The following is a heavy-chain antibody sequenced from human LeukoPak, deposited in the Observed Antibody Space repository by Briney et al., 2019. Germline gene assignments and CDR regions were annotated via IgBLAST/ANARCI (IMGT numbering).Heavy chain of an antibody. CDR3: ARDYYDRSGYWGLDY. CDR1: GFTFSRYW. V-gene: IGHV3-7*01. Sequence: GGSLRLSCAASGFTFSRYWMSWVRQAPGKGLEWVANIKQDGSEKYYVDSVKGRFTISRDNAKNSLFLQMNSLRAEDTAVYYCARDYYDRSGYWGLDYWGQGTLVTVSS. D-gene: IGHD3-22*01. J-gene: IGHJ4*02. CDR2: IKQDGSEK.